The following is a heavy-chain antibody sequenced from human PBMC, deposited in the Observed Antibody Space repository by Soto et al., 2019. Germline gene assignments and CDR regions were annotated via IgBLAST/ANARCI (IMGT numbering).Heavy chain of an antibody. Sequence: PSETLSLTCAVYGGSFSDYYWSWIRQPPGKGLEWIGSIYYSGSTYYNPSLKSRVTISVDTSKNQFSLKLSSVTAADTAVYYCARSRIAAAGGALDYWGQGTLVTVSS. CDR1: GGSFSDYY. V-gene: IGHV4-34*01. J-gene: IGHJ4*02. CDR3: ARSRIAAAGGALDY. CDR2: IYYSGST. D-gene: IGHD6-13*01.